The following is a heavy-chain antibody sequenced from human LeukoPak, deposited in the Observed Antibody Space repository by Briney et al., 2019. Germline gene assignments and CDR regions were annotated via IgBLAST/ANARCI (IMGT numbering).Heavy chain of an antibody. CDR2: ISGSGGST. Sequence: GGSLRLSCAASGFTFSSYGMSWVRQAPGKGLEWVSAISGSGGSTYYADSVKGRFTISRDNSKNTLYLQMNSLRAEDTAAYYCAKAPTYYYGSGSYSQPFDYWGQGTLVTVSS. D-gene: IGHD3-10*01. CDR3: AKAPTYYYGSGSYSQPFDY. V-gene: IGHV3-23*01. J-gene: IGHJ4*02. CDR1: GFTFSSYG.